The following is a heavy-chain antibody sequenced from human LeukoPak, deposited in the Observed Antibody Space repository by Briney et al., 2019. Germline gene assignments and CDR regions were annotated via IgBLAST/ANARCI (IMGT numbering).Heavy chain of an antibody. CDR2: IYYSGST. Sequence: SETLSLTCTVSGGSISSSSYYWGWIRQPPGKGLEWIGSIYYSGSTYYNPSLKSRVTISVDTSKNQFSLKLSSVTAADTAVYYCARAELNPYSSRVDYWGQGTLVTVST. CDR3: ARAELNPYSSRVDY. J-gene: IGHJ4*02. D-gene: IGHD6-13*01. CDR1: GGSISSSSYY. V-gene: IGHV4-39*07.